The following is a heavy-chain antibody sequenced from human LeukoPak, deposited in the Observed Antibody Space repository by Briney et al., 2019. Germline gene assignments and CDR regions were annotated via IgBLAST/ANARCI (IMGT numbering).Heavy chain of an antibody. CDR2: IWYDGSNK. CDR1: GFTFSSYA. D-gene: IGHD3-22*01. CDR3: AKVTDSSGYFPSDY. J-gene: IGHJ4*02. Sequence: GGSLRLSCAASGFTFSSYAMHWVRQAPGKGLEGVAVIWYDGSNKYYADSVKGRSTISRDNSKNTLYLQMNSLRADDTAVYYCAKVTDSSGYFPSDYWGQGTLVTVSS. V-gene: IGHV3-33*06.